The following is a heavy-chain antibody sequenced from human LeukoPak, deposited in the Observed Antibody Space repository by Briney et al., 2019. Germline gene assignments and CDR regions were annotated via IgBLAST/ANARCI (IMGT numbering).Heavy chain of an antibody. Sequence: SETLSLTCAVYGGSFSGYYWSWVRQPPGKGLEWIGEINHSGSTNYNPSLKSRVTISVDTSKNQFSLKPSSVTAADTAVYYCARSGGYYYGSGISVRYYYYYYMDVWGKGTTVTVSS. CDR1: GGSFSGYY. D-gene: IGHD3-10*01. CDR3: ARSGGYYYGSGISVRYYYYYYMDV. V-gene: IGHV4-34*01. CDR2: INHSGST. J-gene: IGHJ6*03.